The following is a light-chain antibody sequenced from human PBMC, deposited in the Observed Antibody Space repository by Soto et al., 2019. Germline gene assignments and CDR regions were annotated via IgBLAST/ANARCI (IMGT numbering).Light chain of an antibody. V-gene: IGLV2-14*01. J-gene: IGLJ1*01. Sequence: QSVLPQPASVSGSPGQSITISCTGTSSDVGGYNYVSWYQQNPGKAPKLMIYEVSNRPSGVSKRFSGSKSGNTASLTISGLQAEDEADYYCSSYTSSSTYVLGTGTKLTVL. CDR3: SSYTSSSTYV. CDR1: SSDVGGYNY. CDR2: EVS.